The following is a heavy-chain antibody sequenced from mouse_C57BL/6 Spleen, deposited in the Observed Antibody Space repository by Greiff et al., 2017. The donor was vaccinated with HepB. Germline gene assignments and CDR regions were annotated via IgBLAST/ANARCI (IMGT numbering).Heavy chain of an antibody. J-gene: IGHJ1*03. CDR3: ARSWDYGSSLGFDV. CDR1: GYTLNSYW. V-gene: IGHV1-53*01. CDR2: INPSNGGT. D-gene: IGHD1-1*01. Sequence: QVQLKQPGTELVKPGASVKLSCKASGYTLNSYWMHWVKQRPGQGLEWIGNINPSNGGTNYNEKFKSKATLTVDKSSSTAYMQLSSLTSEDSAVYYCARSWDYGSSLGFDVWGTGTTVTVSS.